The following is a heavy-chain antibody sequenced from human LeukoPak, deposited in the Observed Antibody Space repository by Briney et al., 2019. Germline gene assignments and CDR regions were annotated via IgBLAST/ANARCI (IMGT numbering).Heavy chain of an antibody. CDR1: GGSFSGYY. CDR3: ASLVVVVPAVGMDV. CDR2: INRSGST. D-gene: IGHD2-2*01. V-gene: IGHV4-34*01. Sequence: PSETLSLTCAVYGGSFSGYYWSWIRQPPGKGLEWIGEINRSGSTNYNPSLKSRVTISVDTSKNQFSLKLSSVTAADTAVYYCASLVVVVPAVGMDVWGQGTTVTVSS. J-gene: IGHJ6*02.